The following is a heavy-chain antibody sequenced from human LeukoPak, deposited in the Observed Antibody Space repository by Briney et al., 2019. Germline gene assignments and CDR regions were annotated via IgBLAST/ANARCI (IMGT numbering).Heavy chain of an antibody. D-gene: IGHD3-10*01. Sequence: ASVKASCKASGYTFTSYDINWVRQATGQGLEWMGWMNPNSGNTGYAQKFQGRVTMTRNTSISTAYMELSSLRSEDTAVYYCARGPRIITMVRGVGWFDPWGQGTLVTVSS. CDR2: MNPNSGNT. J-gene: IGHJ5*02. CDR1: GYTFTSYD. CDR3: ARGPRIITMVRGVGWFDP. V-gene: IGHV1-8*01.